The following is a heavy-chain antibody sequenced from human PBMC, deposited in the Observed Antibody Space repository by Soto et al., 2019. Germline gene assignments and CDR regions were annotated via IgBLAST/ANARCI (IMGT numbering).Heavy chain of an antibody. J-gene: IGHJ4*02. D-gene: IGHD3-22*01. V-gene: IGHV4-39*01. Sequence: QLQLQESGPGLVKPSETLSLTCTVSGGSISSSSYYWGWIRQPPGKGLEWIGSIYYSGSTYYNPSLKSRVTISVDTSKNQFSLKLSSVTAADTAVYYCARHIDSSGYYYYWGQGTLVTVSS. CDR2: IYYSGST. CDR1: GGSISSSSYY. CDR3: ARHIDSSGYYYY.